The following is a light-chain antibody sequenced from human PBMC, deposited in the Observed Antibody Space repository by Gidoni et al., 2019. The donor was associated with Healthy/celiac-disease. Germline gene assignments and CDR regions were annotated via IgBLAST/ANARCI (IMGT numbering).Light chain of an antibody. Sequence: ELLLPQSPRPLSLSPGERATLSCRASQSVSSSYLAWYQQKPGQAPRLLIDGASSRATGIPDRFSGSGSGTDCKLTISRLEPEDFAVYYCKQDGSSPRYTFGQGTKLEIK. CDR2: GAS. CDR3: KQDGSSPRYT. V-gene: IGKV3-20*01. J-gene: IGKJ2*01. CDR1: QSVSSSY.